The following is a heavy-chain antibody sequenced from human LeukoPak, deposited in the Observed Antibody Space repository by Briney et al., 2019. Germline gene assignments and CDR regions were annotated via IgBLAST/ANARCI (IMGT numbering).Heavy chain of an antibody. CDR1: GGSISSYY. V-gene: IGHV4-59*08. CDR3: ARVEMATITVDY. D-gene: IGHD5-24*01. CDR2: IYYSGST. J-gene: IGHJ4*02. Sequence: SETLSLTCTVSGGSISSYYWSWLRQPPGKGLEWIGYIYYSGSTNYNPSLKSRVTLSVDTSKNQFSLKLSSVTAADTAVYYCARVEMATITVDYWGQGTLVTVSS.